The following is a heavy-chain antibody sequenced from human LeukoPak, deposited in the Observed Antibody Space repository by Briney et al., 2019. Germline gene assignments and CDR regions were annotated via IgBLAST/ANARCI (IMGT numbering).Heavy chain of an antibody. CDR2: ISGSGGST. CDR1: GFTFSSYG. CDR3: AKDYYDSPDAFDI. J-gene: IGHJ3*02. D-gene: IGHD3-22*01. Sequence: GGSLRLSCAASGFTFSSYGMSWVRQAPGKGLEWVSAISGSGGSTYYADSVKGRFTISRDNSKNTLYLQMNSLRAEDTAVYYCAKDYYDSPDAFDIWGQGTMVTVPS. V-gene: IGHV3-23*01.